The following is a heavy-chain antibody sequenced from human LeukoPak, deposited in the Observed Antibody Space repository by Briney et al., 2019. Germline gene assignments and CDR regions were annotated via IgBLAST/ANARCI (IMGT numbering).Heavy chain of an antibody. CDR1: GFTFSSYA. CDR2: ISGSGGGT. V-gene: IGHV3-23*01. CDR3: AKGYYYDSSGYFPIPTYFDY. Sequence: QPGGSLRLSCAASGFTFSSYAMSWVRQAPGKGLEWVSAISGSGGGTYYADSVKGRFTISRDNSKNTLYLQMNSLRAEDTAVYYCAKGYYYDSSGYFPIPTYFDYWGQGTLVTVSS. J-gene: IGHJ4*02. D-gene: IGHD3-22*01.